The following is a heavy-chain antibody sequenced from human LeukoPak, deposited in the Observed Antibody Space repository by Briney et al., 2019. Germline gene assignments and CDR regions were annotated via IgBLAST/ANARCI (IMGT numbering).Heavy chain of an antibody. D-gene: IGHD5-12*01. J-gene: IGHJ3*02. CDR3: ARDYFSLRAFDI. CDR1: GFTFSTYS. Sequence: GGSLRLSCAASGFTFSTYSMTWVRQPPGKRLEWVSSISTSSSYIYYPDSVKGRFTISRDNAKKSLYLQMNSLRTEDTAVYYCARDYFSLRAFDIWGQGTMVTVSS. V-gene: IGHV3-21*01. CDR2: ISTSSSYI.